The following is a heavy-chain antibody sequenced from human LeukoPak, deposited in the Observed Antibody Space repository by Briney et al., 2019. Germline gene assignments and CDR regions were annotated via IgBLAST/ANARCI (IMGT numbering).Heavy chain of an antibody. D-gene: IGHD3-22*01. CDR2: ISSSSSYI. Sequence: NPGGSLRLSCAASGFTFSSYSMIWVRQAPGKGLEWVSSISSSSSYIYYADSVKGRFTISRDNAKNSLYLQMNSLRAEDTAVYYCARDLGDSSGYPDYWGQGTLVTVSS. CDR1: GFTFSSYS. CDR3: ARDLGDSSGYPDY. J-gene: IGHJ4*02. V-gene: IGHV3-21*01.